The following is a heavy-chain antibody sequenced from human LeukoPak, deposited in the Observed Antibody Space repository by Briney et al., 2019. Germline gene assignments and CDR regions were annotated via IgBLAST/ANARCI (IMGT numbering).Heavy chain of an antibody. CDR1: EITYSRYV. Sequence: GGSLRLSCTSSEITYSRYVMGWLRQAPGKGPEWVSTISASGGTTYYADSVQGRFTISRDNSKNTLYLQMNSLRAEDTAVYYCATLYGAYNWYFDLWGRGTLVTVSS. CDR2: ISASGGTT. V-gene: IGHV3-23*01. D-gene: IGHD4-17*01. CDR3: ATLYGAYNWYFDL. J-gene: IGHJ2*01.